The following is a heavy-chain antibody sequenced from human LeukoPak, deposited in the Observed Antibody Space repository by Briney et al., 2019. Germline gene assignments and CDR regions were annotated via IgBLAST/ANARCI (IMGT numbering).Heavy chain of an antibody. D-gene: IGHD6-13*01. CDR3: ATIRAATRSKFYMDV. Sequence: PSETLSLTCTVSGASISSSSYYWGWIRQPPGKGLEWIGTMYYSGNTYYNPSLKSRVIISVDTSKNQFSLKQNSVTAADTAVYYCATIRAATRSKFYMDVWGKGTTVTVSS. CDR2: MYYSGNT. V-gene: IGHV4-39*01. J-gene: IGHJ6*03. CDR1: GASISSSSYY.